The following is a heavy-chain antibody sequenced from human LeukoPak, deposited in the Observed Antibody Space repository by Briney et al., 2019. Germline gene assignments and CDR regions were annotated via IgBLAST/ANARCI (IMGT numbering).Heavy chain of an antibody. Sequence: GSLRLSCAASGFTFSSYAMHWVRQAPGKGLEWVAVISYDGSNKYYADSVKGRFTISRDNSKNTLYLQMNSLRAEDTAVYYCAREGRGSSWYGYNWFDPWGQGTLVTVSS. D-gene: IGHD6-13*01. J-gene: IGHJ5*02. CDR3: AREGRGSSWYGYNWFDP. CDR1: GFTFSSYA. CDR2: ISYDGSNK. V-gene: IGHV3-30-3*01.